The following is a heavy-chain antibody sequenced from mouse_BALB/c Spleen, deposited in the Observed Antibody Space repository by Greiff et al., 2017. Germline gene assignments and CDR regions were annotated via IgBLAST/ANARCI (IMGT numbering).Heavy chain of an antibody. CDR2: ISNGGGST. J-gene: IGHJ4*01. D-gene: IGHD2-4*01. CDR3: ARNDDYGYAMDY. Sequence: EVQVVESGGGLVQPAGSLKLSCAASGFTFSSYTMSWVRQTPEKRLEWVAYISNGGGSTYYPDTVKGRFTISRDNAKNTLYLQMSSLKSEDTAMYYCARNDDYGYAMDYWGQGTSVTVSS. CDR1: GFTFSSYT. V-gene: IGHV5-12-2*01.